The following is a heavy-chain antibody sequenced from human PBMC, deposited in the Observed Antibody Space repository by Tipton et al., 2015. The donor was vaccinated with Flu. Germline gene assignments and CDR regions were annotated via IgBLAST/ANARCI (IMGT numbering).Heavy chain of an antibody. J-gene: IGHJ5*02. D-gene: IGHD3-9*01. Sequence: TLSLTCSVSGDSIGSDYFWGWIRQPPGKGLEWIGNIHRSGNTYHNPSLKSRVTISVDSSKNQFSLKLSSVTAADTAVYYCARANYDILTGYPWGSVGWFDPWGQGTLVTVSS. CDR3: ARANYDILTGYPWGSVGWFDP. V-gene: IGHV4-38-2*02. CDR2: IHRSGNT. CDR1: GDSIGSDYF.